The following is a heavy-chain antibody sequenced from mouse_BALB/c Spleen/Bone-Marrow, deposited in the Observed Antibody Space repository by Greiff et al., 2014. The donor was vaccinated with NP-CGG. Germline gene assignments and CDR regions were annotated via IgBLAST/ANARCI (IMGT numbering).Heavy chain of an antibody. Sequence: VKLVESGPGLVAPSQSLSITCTVSGFSLTSNGVSWIRQPPGKGLEWLGVIWGDGSTKYHSALISRLSFTKDNSKSRVFLKLNSLHTDDTAMYYCAKPEDGYAMDYWGQGTSVTVSS. J-gene: IGHJ4*01. CDR1: GFSLTSNG. D-gene: IGHD2-3*01. V-gene: IGHV2-3*01. CDR3: AKPEDGYAMDY. CDR2: IWGDGST.